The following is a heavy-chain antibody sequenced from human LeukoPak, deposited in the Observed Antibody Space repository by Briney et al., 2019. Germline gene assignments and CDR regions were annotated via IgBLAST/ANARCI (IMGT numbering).Heavy chain of an antibody. D-gene: IGHD3-22*01. Sequence: GASVKVSCKASGYTFTSYAMNWVRRAPGQGLEWMGWINTNTGNPTYAQGFTGRFVFSLDTSVSTAYLQISSLKAEDTAVYYCARDRDSSGYYYAPSDYWGQGTLVTVSS. CDR3: ARDRDSSGYYYAPSDY. CDR2: INTNTGNP. J-gene: IGHJ4*02. V-gene: IGHV7-4-1*02. CDR1: GYTFTSYA.